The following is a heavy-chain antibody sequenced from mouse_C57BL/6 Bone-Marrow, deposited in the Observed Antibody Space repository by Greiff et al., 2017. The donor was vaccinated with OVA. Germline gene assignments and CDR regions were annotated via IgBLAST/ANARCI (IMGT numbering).Heavy chain of an antibody. CDR1: GFTFSDAW. CDR3: LTGTSYWYFDV. D-gene: IGHD4-1*01. V-gene: IGHV6-6*01. J-gene: IGHJ1*03. CDR2: IRNKANNHAT. Sequence: EVQRVESGGGLVQPGGSMKLSCAASGFTFSDAWMDWVRQSPEKGLEWVAEIRNKANNHATYYAESVKGRFTISRDDSKSSVYLQMNSLRAEDTGIYYCLTGTSYWYFDVWGTGTTVTVSS.